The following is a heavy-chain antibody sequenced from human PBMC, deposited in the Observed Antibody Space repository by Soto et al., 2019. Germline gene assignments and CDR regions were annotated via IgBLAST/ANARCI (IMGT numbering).Heavy chain of an antibody. V-gene: IGHV3-21*01. CDR3: ARDGVGADAFDI. D-gene: IGHD1-26*01. Sequence: GGSLRLSCAASGFTFSSYSMNWVRQAPGKGLEWVSSISSSSSYIYYADSVKGRFTISRDNAKNSLYLQMNSLRAEDTAVYYCARDGVGADAFDIWGQGTMVTVSS. CDR1: GFTFSSYS. CDR2: ISSSSSYI. J-gene: IGHJ3*02.